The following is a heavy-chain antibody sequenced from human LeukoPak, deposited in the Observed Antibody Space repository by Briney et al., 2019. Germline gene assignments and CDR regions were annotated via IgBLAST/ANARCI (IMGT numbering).Heavy chain of an antibody. V-gene: IGHV3-23*01. Sequence: GGSLRLSCAASGFTFSSYAMSWVRQAPGKGLEWVSAISGSGGSTYYADSVKGRFTISRDNSKNTLYLQVNSLRAEDTAVYYCAKDFTGYSSGWYFDYWGQGTLVTVSS. CDR2: ISGSGGST. D-gene: IGHD6-19*01. CDR1: GFTFSSYA. J-gene: IGHJ4*02. CDR3: AKDFTGYSSGWYFDY.